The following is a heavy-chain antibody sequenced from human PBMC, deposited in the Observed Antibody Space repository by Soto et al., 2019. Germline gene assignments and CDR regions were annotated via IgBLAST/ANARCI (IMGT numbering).Heavy chain of an antibody. CDR3: ASGGSMVRGVITLAY. CDR1: GYAFINYG. Sequence: QVALVQSGAEVKKPGASVKVSCKASGYAFINYGFAWVRQAPGQGLEWLGWISAVNGNTNTAQNLQGRFTMAGDATTSTAYMELRSLTSDDTAGYYCASGGSMVRGVITLAYWGQGALVTVSS. D-gene: IGHD3-10*01. V-gene: IGHV1-18*01. CDR2: ISAVNGNT. J-gene: IGHJ4*02.